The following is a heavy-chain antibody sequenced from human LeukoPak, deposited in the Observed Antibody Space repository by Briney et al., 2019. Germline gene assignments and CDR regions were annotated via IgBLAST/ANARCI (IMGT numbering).Heavy chain of an antibody. J-gene: IGHJ5*02. CDR1: GGSISSSNW. CDR3: ARIRGA. CDR2: IYHSGST. D-gene: IGHD3-3*02. V-gene: IGHV4-4*02. Sequence: SETLSLTCAVSGGSISSSNWWSWVRQPPGKGLEWTGGIYHSGSTNYNPSLKSRVTISIDESKNQFSLKLSSVTAADTAVYYCARIRGAWGQGTLVTVSS.